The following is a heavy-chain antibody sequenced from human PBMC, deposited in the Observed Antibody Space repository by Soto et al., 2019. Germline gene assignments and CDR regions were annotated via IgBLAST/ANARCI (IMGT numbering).Heavy chain of an antibody. Sequence: ASETLSLTCTVSGGSISSYYWSWIRQPPGKGLEWIGYIYYSGSTNYNPSLKSRVTISVDTSKNQFSLKLSSVTAADTAVYYCAREDYGGNSVYSFDIWGQGTMVTVSS. CDR1: GGSISSYY. CDR2: IYYSGST. CDR3: AREDYGGNSVYSFDI. D-gene: IGHD4-17*01. V-gene: IGHV4-59*01. J-gene: IGHJ3*02.